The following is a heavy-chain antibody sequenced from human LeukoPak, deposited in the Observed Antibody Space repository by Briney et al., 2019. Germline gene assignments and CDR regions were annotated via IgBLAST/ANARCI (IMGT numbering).Heavy chain of an antibody. CDR2: INPNSGGT. Sequence: GASVKVSCKASGYTFTGYYMHWVRQAPGQGLEWMGWINPNSGGTNYAQKFQGRVTMTRDTSISTAYMELSRLRSDDTAVYYCARGEQYDPTSLNFDYWGQGTLVTVSS. J-gene: IGHJ4*02. D-gene: IGHD1/OR15-1a*01. CDR1: GYTFTGYY. V-gene: IGHV1-2*02. CDR3: ARGEQYDPTSLNFDY.